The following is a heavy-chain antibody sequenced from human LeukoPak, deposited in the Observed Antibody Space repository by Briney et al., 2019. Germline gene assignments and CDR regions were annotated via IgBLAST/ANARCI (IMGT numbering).Heavy chain of an antibody. CDR1: GFTFSSYS. J-gene: IGHJ5*02. V-gene: IGHV3-21*01. Sequence: GGSLRLSCAASGFTFSSYSMNWVRQAPGKGLEWVSSISSTGTYIYYADSVKGRFTISRDNTKNSLYLQMNSLRAEDTAVYYCARDPSVVPAAVNWFDPWGQGTLVTVSS. D-gene: IGHD2-2*01. CDR3: ARDPSVVPAAVNWFDP. CDR2: ISSTGTYI.